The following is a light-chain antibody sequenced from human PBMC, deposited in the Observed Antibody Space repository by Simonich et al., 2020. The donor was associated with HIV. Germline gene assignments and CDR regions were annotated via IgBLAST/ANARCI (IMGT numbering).Light chain of an antibody. CDR1: QSISSY. Sequence: DIQMTQSPSSLSASVGDRVTITCRASQSISSYLNWYQQKPGKAPKLLIYQASSLESGVPSTFRGSVSGTEFTLTISSLQPDDFATYYCQQYNSYPLTFGQGTKVEIK. J-gene: IGKJ1*01. CDR2: QAS. CDR3: QQYNSYPLT. V-gene: IGKV1-5*03.